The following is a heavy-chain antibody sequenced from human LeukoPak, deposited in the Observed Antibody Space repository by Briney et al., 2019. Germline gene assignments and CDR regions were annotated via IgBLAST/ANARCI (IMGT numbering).Heavy chain of an antibody. CDR3: EKVWGEYGALAFFDY. Sequence: GGSLRLSCVASGFTFSSSGMHWVRQAPGKGLEWVAFIRYDGRNEYYTDSVKGRFTISRDNSKNTLYLQMNRLRAEDTAVYYCEKVWGEYGALAFFDYWGQGTLVTVSS. J-gene: IGHJ4*02. V-gene: IGHV3-30*02. CDR1: GFTFSSSG. D-gene: IGHD3-16*01. CDR2: IRYDGRNE.